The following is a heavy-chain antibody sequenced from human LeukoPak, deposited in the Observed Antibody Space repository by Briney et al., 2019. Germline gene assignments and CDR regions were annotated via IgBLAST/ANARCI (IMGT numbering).Heavy chain of an antibody. CDR1: GFTFTGYY. CDR2: ISPNSGVT. J-gene: IGHJ6*02. Sequence: ASVKVSFKASGFTFTGYYMHWVRQAPGQGLEWMGWISPNSGVTNYAQRFQGRVTMTRDTSISTAYMELSRLRSDDTAVYYCARDRPYSSSTLDVWGQGTTVTVSS. V-gene: IGHV1-2*02. CDR3: ARDRPYSSSTLDV. D-gene: IGHD6-13*01.